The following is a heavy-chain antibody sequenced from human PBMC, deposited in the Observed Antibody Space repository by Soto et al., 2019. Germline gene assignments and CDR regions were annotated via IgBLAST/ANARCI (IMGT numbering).Heavy chain of an antibody. D-gene: IGHD2-15*01. CDR3: AKYCGPAICYSGFDY. V-gene: IGHV3-23*01. Sequence: EVQLLESGGNWVQPGGSLRLSCAASGFTFSTYAMTWVRQAPGQGLEWVSTISDNGAGTYYTDSVKGRFTISRDNSKNTLYLQMNILRAEHTAIYYCAKYCGPAICYSGFDYWGQGTLVTVSS. CDR2: ISDNGAGT. CDR1: GFTFSTYA. J-gene: IGHJ4*02.